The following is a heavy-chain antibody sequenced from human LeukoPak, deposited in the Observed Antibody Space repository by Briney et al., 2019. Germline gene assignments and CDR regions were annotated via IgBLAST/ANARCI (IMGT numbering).Heavy chain of an antibody. CDR3: ARGYYDVDY. Sequence: GGSLRLSCAASGFTFSIYGMHWVRQAPGKGLEWVAVISYDGSNKYYADSVKGRFTISRDNSKNTLYLQMNSLRAEDTAVYYCARGYYDVDYWGQGTLVTVSS. J-gene: IGHJ4*02. CDR1: GFTFSIYG. D-gene: IGHD3-3*01. CDR2: ISYDGSNK. V-gene: IGHV3-30*03.